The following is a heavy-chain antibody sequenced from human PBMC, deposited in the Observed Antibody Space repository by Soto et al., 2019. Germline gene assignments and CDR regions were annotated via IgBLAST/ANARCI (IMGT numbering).Heavy chain of an antibody. CDR3: ARGFFTAARYLLRYGMDV. D-gene: IGHD3-3*01. V-gene: IGHV1-2*02. J-gene: IGHJ6*02. CDR1: GYTFTGYY. CDR2: INPNSGGT. Sequence: VQLVQSGAEVKKPGASVKVSCKASGYTFTGYYMHWVRQAPGQGLEWMGWINPNSGGTNYAQKVQGRVTMTRDTSISTAYMELSRLRSDDTAVYSCARGFFTAARYLLRYGMDVWGQGTTVTVSS.